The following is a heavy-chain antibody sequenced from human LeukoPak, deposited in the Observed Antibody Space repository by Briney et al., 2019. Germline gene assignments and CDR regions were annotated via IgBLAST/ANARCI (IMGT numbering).Heavy chain of an antibody. CDR1: GFTFSSYW. D-gene: IGHD6-13*01. J-gene: IGHJ4*02. CDR3: ARDLDSSSWYYFDY. CDR2: IKQDGSEK. Sequence: HPGGSLRLSCAASGFTFSSYWMSWVRQAPGKGLEWVANIKQDGSEKYYVDSVKGRFTISRDNAKNSLYLQMNSLRAEDTAVYYCARDLDSSSWYYFDYWGQGTLVTVPS. V-gene: IGHV3-7*01.